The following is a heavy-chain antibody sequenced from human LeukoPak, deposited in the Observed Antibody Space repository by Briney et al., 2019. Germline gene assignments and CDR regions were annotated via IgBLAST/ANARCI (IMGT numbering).Heavy chain of an antibody. D-gene: IGHD3-10*01. CDR3: ARVRSRYYGSGSSTFDP. CDR2: ISSSGSTI. CDR1: GFTFSSYS. V-gene: IGHV3-48*04. J-gene: IGHJ5*02. Sequence: GGSLRLSCAASGFTFSSYSMNWVRQAPGKGLEWVSYISSSGSTIYYADSVKGRFTISRDSAKNSLYLQMNSLRAEDTAVYYCARVRSRYYGSGSSTFDPWGQGTLVTVSS.